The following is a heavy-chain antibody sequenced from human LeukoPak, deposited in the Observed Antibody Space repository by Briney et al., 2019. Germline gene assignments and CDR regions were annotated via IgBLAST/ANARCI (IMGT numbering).Heavy chain of an antibody. J-gene: IGHJ4*02. CDR3: AKDTYSGYDSGIDY. Sequence: PGRSLRLSCAASGFTFDDYAMHWVRQAPGEGLEWVSGISWNSGSIGYADSVKGRFTISRDNAKNSLYLQMNSLRAEDTALYYCAKDTYSGYDSGIDYWGQGTLVTVSS. V-gene: IGHV3-9*01. CDR1: GFTFDDYA. D-gene: IGHD5-12*01. CDR2: ISWNSGSI.